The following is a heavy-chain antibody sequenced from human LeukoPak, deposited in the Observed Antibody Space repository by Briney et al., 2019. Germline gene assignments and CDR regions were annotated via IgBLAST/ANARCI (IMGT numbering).Heavy chain of an antibody. J-gene: IGHJ4*02. CDR3: AKGRFGELLHPPFDY. CDR1: GFTFSSYG. V-gene: IGHV3-30*18. CDR2: ISYDGSNK. D-gene: IGHD3-10*01. Sequence: GGSLRLSCAASGFTFSSYGMHWVRQAPGKGLEWVAVISYDGSNKYYADSVKGRFTISRDNSKNTLYLQMNSLRAEDTAVYYCAKGRFGELLHPPFDYWGQGTLVTVSS.